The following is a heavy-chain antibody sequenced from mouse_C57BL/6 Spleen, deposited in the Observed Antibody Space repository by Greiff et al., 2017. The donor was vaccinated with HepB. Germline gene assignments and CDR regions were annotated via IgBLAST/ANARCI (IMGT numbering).Heavy chain of an antibody. J-gene: IGHJ4*01. D-gene: IGHD1-1*01. CDR1: GYTFTEYT. V-gene: IGHV1-62-2*01. CDR2: FYPGSGSI. Sequence: VVKPGASVKLSCKASGYTFTEYTIHWVKQRSGQGLEWIGWFYPGSGSIKYNEKFKDKATLTADKSSSTVYMELSRLTSEDSAVYFCARHATTVVATGAMDYWGQGTSVTVSS. CDR3: ARHATTVVATGAMDY.